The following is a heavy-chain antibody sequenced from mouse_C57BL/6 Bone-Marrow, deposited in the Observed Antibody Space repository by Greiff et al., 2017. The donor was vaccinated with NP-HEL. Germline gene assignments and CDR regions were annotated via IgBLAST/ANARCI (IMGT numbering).Heavy chain of an antibody. J-gene: IGHJ2*01. CDR3: ARDVNYRGYFDY. CDR1: GFTFRSYA. Sequence: EVMLVESGGGLVKPGGSLKLSCAASGFTFRSYAMSWVRQTPEKRLEWVATISDGGRYTYYPDNVKGRFTTSRDNAKNNLYQKMSHLKSEDTAMYYCARDVNYRGYFDYWGQGTTLTVSS. D-gene: IGHD2-12*01. V-gene: IGHV5-4*01. CDR2: ISDGGRYT.